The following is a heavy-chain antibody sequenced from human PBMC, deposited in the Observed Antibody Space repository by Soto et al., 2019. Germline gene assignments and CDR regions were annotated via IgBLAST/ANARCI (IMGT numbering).Heavy chain of an antibody. J-gene: IGHJ6*02. CDR2: IYYSGST. V-gene: IGHV4-39*01. Sequence: SETQSLTCTVSSAPVSSSTYTWGWIRQPPGKGLEWIGSIYYSGSTYYNPSLNSRVTVSVDTSKNQFSLKVTSVTAADTAVYYCARLHGYCISSSCHGHYAMDVWGQGTTVT. CDR3: ARLHGYCISSSCHGHYAMDV. D-gene: IGHD2-2*01. CDR1: SAPVSSSTYT.